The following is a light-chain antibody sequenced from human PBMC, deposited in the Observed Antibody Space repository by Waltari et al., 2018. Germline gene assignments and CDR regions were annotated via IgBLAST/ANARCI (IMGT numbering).Light chain of an antibody. CDR2: RNN. V-gene: IGLV1-47*01. Sequence: QSVLTQPPSASGTPGQTVTISCSGSNSNIATNYVCWYQQAPGTAPNLLLYRNNQRPSRVPDRFSGSKSGTSASLAISGLRSEDEADYYCAAWDDSLSGWVFGGGTKLTVL. CDR1: NSNIATNY. J-gene: IGLJ3*02. CDR3: AAWDDSLSGWV.